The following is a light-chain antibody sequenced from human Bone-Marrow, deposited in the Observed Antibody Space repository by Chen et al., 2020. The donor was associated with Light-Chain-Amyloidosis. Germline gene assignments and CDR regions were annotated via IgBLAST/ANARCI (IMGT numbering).Light chain of an antibody. CDR3: QSADSSGTYEVI. J-gene: IGLJ2*01. Sequence: YELTQQPSVSLSPGQTARITCTGDDLPTKYAYWYQQKPGQAPVLVIHRDTERPSGISERFSGSSSGTTATLTISGVQAEDEADYHCQSADSSGTYEVIFGGGTKLTVL. CDR1: DLPTKY. V-gene: IGLV3-25*03. CDR2: RDT.